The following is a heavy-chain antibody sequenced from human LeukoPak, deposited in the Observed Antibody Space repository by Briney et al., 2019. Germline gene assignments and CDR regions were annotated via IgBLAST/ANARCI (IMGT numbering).Heavy chain of an antibody. CDR2: INHSGST. Sequence: PSETLSLTCAVYGGSFSGYHWSWIRQPPGKGLEWIGEINHSGSTNYNPSLKSRVTISVDTSKKQFSLKLSSVTAADTAVYYCARGNYDYLDYWGQGTLVTVSS. V-gene: IGHV4-34*01. D-gene: IGHD1-7*01. CDR1: GGSFSGYH. CDR3: ARGNYDYLDY. J-gene: IGHJ4*02.